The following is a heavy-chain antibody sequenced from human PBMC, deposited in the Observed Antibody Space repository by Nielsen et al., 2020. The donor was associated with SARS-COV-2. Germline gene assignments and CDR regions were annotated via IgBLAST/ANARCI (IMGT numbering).Heavy chain of an antibody. J-gene: IGHJ5*02. D-gene: IGHD3-10*01. CDR1: GGSFSGYY. CDR2: INHSGST. CDR3: ARAVRGVIVGSWFDP. V-gene: IGHV4-34*01. Sequence: SETLSLTCAVYGGSFSGYYWSWNRQPPGKGLEWIGEINHSGSTNYNTSLKSRVTISVDTSKNQFSLKLSSVTAADTAVYYCARAVRGVIVGSWFDPWGKGTLVTVSS.